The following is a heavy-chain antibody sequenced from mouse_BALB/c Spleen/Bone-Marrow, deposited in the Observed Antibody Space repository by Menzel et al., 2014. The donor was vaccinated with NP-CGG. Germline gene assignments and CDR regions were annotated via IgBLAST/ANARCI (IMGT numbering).Heavy chain of an antibody. CDR2: ILPGSGST. V-gene: IGHV1-9*01. D-gene: IGHD2-10*01. J-gene: IGHJ4*01. CDR1: GYTFSSYW. Sequence: QVHVKQSGAELMKPGASMKISCKATGYTFSSYWIEWVKQRPGHGLEWIGEILPGSGSTNYNERFEGKATFTADTSSNTAYMQLSSLTSEDSAVYYCARAYYVNYDAMDYWGQGTSVTVSS. CDR3: ARAYYVNYDAMDY.